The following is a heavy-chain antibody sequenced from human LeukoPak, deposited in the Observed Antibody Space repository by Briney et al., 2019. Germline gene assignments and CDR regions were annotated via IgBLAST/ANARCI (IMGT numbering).Heavy chain of an antibody. Sequence: GGSLRLSCAASGFTFGSYAMYWVRQAPGKGLEGVSGIFGSGGSAHYADSVKGRFTISRDNSKNTLYLQMNSLRAEDTAVYFCTKDHDSTGYPTFDYWGQGTLVTVSS. D-gene: IGHD3-22*01. CDR2: IFGSGGSA. CDR3: TKDHDSTGYPTFDY. CDR1: GFTFGSYA. J-gene: IGHJ4*02. V-gene: IGHV3-23*01.